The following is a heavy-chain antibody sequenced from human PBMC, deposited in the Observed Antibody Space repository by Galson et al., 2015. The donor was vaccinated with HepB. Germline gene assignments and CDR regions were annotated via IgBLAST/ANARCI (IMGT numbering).Heavy chain of an antibody. Sequence: ETLSLTCTVSGGSISSSSYYWGWIRQPPGKGLEWIGSIYYSGSTYYNPSLKSRVTISVDTSKNQFSLKLSSVTAADTAVYYCARQYYSVVTPGPDYWGQGTLVTVSS. V-gene: IGHV4-39*01. J-gene: IGHJ4*02. CDR2: IYYSGST. D-gene: IGHD4-23*01. CDR3: ARQYYSVVTPGPDY. CDR1: GGSISSSSYY.